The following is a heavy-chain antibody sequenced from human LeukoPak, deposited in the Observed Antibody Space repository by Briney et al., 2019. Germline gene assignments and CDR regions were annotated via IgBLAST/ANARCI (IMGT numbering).Heavy chain of an antibody. J-gene: IGHJ6*03. CDR1: GFTFSSYG. CDR2: IKQDGSEK. Sequence: GGSLRLSCAASGFTFSSYGMHWVRQAPGKGLEWVANIKQDGSEKYYVDSVKGRFTISRDNAKNSLYLQMNSLRAEDTAVYYCARVRYSSSWYYYYYYMDVWGKGITVTVSS. CDR3: ARVRYSSSWYYYYYYMDV. V-gene: IGHV3-7*01. D-gene: IGHD6-13*01.